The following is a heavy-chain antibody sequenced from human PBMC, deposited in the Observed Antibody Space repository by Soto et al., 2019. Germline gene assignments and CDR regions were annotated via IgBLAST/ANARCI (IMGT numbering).Heavy chain of an antibody. D-gene: IGHD6-13*01. CDR3: ARGGIAGHWFDP. J-gene: IGHJ5*02. CDR2: IFHSGST. CDR1: NAYINSGDFY. Sequence: QVQLQESGPGLLKPSQTLSLTCNVSNAYINSGDFYWSRIRQHPGKGLEWIGYIFHSGSTLYNPSLNSRVTLSADTSKNQLSLNLRSVTVADTAVYYCARGGIAGHWFDPWGQGILVTVSS. V-gene: IGHV4-31*03.